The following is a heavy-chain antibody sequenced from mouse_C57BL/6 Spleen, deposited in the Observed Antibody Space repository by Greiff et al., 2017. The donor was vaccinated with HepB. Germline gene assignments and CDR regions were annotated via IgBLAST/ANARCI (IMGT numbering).Heavy chain of an antibody. CDR3: ARGVDSSGYGAMDY. CDR2: IDPSDSYT. CDR1: GYTFTSYW. Sequence: QVQLQQPGAELVMPGASVKLSCKASGYTFTSYWMHWVKQRPGQGLEWIGEIDPSDSYTNYNQKFKGKSTLTVDKSSSTAYMQRSSLTSEDSAVYYCARGVDSSGYGAMDYWGQGTSVTVSS. J-gene: IGHJ4*01. V-gene: IGHV1-69*01. D-gene: IGHD3-2*02.